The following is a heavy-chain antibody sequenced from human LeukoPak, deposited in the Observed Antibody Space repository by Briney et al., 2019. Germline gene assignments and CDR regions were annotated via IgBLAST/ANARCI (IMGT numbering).Heavy chain of an antibody. J-gene: IGHJ1*01. V-gene: IGHV3-30*18. Sequence: PGRSLRLSCAASGFTFSSYGMHWVRQAPGKGLEWVAVISYDGSNKYYADSVKGRFTISRDNSKNTLYLQMNSLRAEDTAVYYCANGVTPLARDSSSYLGYFQHWGQGTLVTVSS. CDR3: ANGVTPLARDSSSYLGYFQH. CDR1: GFTFSSYG. CDR2: ISYDGSNK. D-gene: IGHD3-22*01.